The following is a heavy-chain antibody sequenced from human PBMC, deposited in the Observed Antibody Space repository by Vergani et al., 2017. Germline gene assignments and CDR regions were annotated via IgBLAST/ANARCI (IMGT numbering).Heavy chain of an antibody. J-gene: IGHJ6*02. CDR1: GGSISSGDHC. V-gene: IGHV4-31*11. D-gene: IGHD3-10*01. CDR2: IFYSGTT. CDR3: ARIRLLWFGELLGYYYGMDV. Sequence: QVQLQESGPGLVKPSQTLSLTCAVSGGSISSGDHCWTWIRQRPGKGLEWIGYIFYSGTTYDNPSLRSRLTISVDTSQNQFSLKLRSVTAADTAVYYCARIRLLWFGELLGYYYGMDVWGQGTTVTVSS.